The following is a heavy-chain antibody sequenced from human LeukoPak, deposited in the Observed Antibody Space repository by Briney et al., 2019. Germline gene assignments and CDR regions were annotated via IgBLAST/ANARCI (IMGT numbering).Heavy chain of an antibody. D-gene: IGHD4-17*01. Sequence: GGSLRLSCAASGFTFSDYYMSWIRQAPGKGLEWVSVMYSGGSTYYSDSVKGRFTISRHNSKNTLYLEINSLSPDDTPVYYCARGGGDYNPFDYWGQGTLVTVSS. J-gene: IGHJ4*02. CDR3: ARGGGDYNPFDY. CDR2: MYSGGST. V-gene: IGHV3-53*04. CDR1: GFTFSDYY.